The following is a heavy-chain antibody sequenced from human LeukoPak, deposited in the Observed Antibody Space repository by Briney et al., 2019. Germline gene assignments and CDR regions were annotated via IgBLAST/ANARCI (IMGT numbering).Heavy chain of an antibody. Sequence: PGGSLRLSCAASGFTFSNYGMHWVRQAPGKGLQWVAFIRFDGSSKNYADSVKGRFTISRDNSKNTLYLQMNSLRAEDTAVYYCAKNIGGLDYWGQGTLVTVSS. J-gene: IGHJ4*02. CDR1: GFTFSNYG. D-gene: IGHD3-10*01. CDR2: IRFDGSSK. V-gene: IGHV3-30*02. CDR3: AKNIGGLDY.